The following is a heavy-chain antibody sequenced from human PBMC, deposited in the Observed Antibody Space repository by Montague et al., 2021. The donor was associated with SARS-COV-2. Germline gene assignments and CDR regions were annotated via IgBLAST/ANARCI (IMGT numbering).Heavy chain of an antibody. CDR2: IFWDDDK. V-gene: IGHV2-5*02. J-gene: IGHJ3*02. D-gene: IGHD3-16*01. Sequence: PALVKPTQTLTLTCSFSGFSLSASGVGVGWIRQPPGQALEWLALIFWDDDKRYSPSLKNRLTVTKDTSKNQVVLTMTNMDPVDTAPYYCARRPGWGGDTYDTWGQGTTVTVSA. CDR3: ARRPGWGGDTYDT. CDR1: GFSLSASGVG.